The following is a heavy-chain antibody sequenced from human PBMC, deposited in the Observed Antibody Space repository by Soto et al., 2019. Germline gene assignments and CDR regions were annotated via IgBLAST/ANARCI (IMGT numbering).Heavy chain of an antibody. D-gene: IGHD5-12*01. V-gene: IGHV4-59*01. CDR1: GGSIGSYY. Sequence: SETLSLTWTVAGGSIGSYYGSWIRQPPGKGLEWIGYIYYSGSTNYNPSLKSRVTISVDTSKNQFSLKLSSVTAADTAVYYCERASMATIDYWGQGTLVTVSS. J-gene: IGHJ4*02. CDR3: ERASMATIDY. CDR2: IYYSGST.